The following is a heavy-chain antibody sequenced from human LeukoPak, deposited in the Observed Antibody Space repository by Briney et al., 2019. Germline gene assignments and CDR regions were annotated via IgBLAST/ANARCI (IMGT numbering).Heavy chain of an antibody. CDR1: GFTFSSYA. CDR2: ISGSGGST. CDR3: ARLASSSWYSDY. Sequence: GGSLRLSCVASGFTFSSYAMSWVRQAPGKGLEWVSAISGSGGSTYYADSVKGRFTISRDNSKNTLYLQMNSLRAEDTAVYYCARLASSSWYSDYWGQGTLVTVSS. V-gene: IGHV3-23*01. J-gene: IGHJ4*02. D-gene: IGHD6-13*01.